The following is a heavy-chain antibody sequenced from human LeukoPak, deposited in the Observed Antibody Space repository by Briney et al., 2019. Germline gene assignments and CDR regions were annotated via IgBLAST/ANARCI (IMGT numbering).Heavy chain of an antibody. D-gene: IGHD2-15*01. CDR1: GFTFSSYS. CDR2: ISSSSSYI. V-gene: IGHV3-21*01. Sequence: GGSLRLSCAASGFTFSSYSMNWVRQAPGKGLEWVSSISSSSSYIYYADSVKGRFTISRDNAKNSLYLQMNSLRAEDTAVYYCARDHGRPGWFDPWGQGTLVTVSS. CDR3: ARDHGRPGWFDP. J-gene: IGHJ5*02.